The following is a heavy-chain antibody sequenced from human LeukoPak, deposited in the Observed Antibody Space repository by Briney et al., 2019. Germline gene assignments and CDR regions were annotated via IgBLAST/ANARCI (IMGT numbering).Heavy chain of an antibody. CDR3: ASQRVAGGGNGFDH. D-gene: IGHD2-15*01. CDR1: GYTFTGYY. J-gene: IGHJ5*02. Sequence: ASVKVSCKASGYTFTGYYIHWVRQAPGQGLEWMGIINPSGGSTSYAQKFQGRVTMTRDTSTSTVYMELSSLRSEDMAVYYCASQRVAGGGNGFDHWGQGALVTVSS. CDR2: INPSGGST. V-gene: IGHV1-46*01.